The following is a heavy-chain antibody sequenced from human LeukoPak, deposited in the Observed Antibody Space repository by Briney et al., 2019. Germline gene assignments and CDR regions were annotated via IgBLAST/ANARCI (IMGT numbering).Heavy chain of an antibody. J-gene: IGHJ3*02. V-gene: IGHV4-59*01. CDR1: GASISSSY. D-gene: IGHD2-15*01. CDR2: IYYNGNT. Sequence: PSGTLSLTCTVSGASISSSYWSWVRQPPGKRLEWIGFIYYNGNTNSNPSLKSRVTIPVDTSKNQFSLKLSSVTAADTALYYCVRGNYDDRGYSNAFDIWGQGAMVVVSS. CDR3: VRGNYDDRGYSNAFDI.